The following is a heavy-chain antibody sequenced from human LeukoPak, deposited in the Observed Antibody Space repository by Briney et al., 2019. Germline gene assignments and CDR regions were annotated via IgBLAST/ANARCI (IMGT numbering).Heavy chain of an antibody. D-gene: IGHD5-18*01. Sequence: SQTLSLTCTVSGGSISSGGYYWSWIRQHPGKGLEWIGYIYYSGSTYYNPSLKSRVTISVDTSKNQFSLKLSSVTAADTAVYYCARLGYSYGHHPIDYWGQGTLVTVSS. CDR1: GGSISSGGYY. CDR3: ARLGYSYGHHPIDY. V-gene: IGHV4-31*03. CDR2: IYYSGST. J-gene: IGHJ4*02.